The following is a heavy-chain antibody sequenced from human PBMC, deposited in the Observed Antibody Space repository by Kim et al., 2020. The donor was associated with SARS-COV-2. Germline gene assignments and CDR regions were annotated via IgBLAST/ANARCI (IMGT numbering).Heavy chain of an antibody. CDR3: ARGVGRGYSGYVTELDY. V-gene: IGHV1-69*13. CDR2: IIPIFGTA. CDR1: GGTFSSYA. Sequence: SVKVSCKASGGTFSSYAISWVRQAPGQGLEWMGGIIPIFGTANYAQKFQGRVTITADESTSTAYMELSSLRSEDTAVYYCARGVGRGYSGYVTELDYWGQGTLVTVSS. J-gene: IGHJ4*02. D-gene: IGHD5-12*01.